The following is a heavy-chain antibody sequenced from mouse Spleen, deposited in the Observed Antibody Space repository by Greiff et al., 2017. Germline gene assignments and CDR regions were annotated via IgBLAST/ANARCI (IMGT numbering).Heavy chain of an antibody. CDR3: ARNSYYYGSSSYYYAMDY. CDR2: IYPGDGDT. V-gene: IGHV1-82*01. CDR1: GYAFSSSW. Sequence: QVQLQQSGPELVKPGASVKISCKASGYAFSSSWMNWVKQRPGKGLEWIGRIYPGDGDTNYNGKFKGKATLTADKSSSTAYMQLSSLTSEDSAVYFCARNSYYYGSSSYYYAMDYWGQGTSVTVSS. D-gene: IGHD1-1*01. J-gene: IGHJ4*01.